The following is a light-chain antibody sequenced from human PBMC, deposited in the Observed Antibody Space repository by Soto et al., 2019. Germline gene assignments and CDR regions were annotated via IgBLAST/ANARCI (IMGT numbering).Light chain of an antibody. CDR1: QSVSSN. Sequence: IVMTQSPATLSVSPGERATLSCRASQSVSSNLAWYQQTPGQAPRLLIYGASTRATGIPAMFSGSGSGTYFTLTISRLAPEYFAVYYCQQYGSSRTFGQGTKVDIK. CDR2: GAS. CDR3: QQYGSSRT. J-gene: IGKJ1*01. V-gene: IGKV3-15*01.